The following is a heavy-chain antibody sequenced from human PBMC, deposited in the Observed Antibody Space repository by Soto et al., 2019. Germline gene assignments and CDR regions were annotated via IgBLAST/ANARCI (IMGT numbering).Heavy chain of an antibody. V-gene: IGHV2-5*02. Sequence: QITLKESGPTLVKPTQTLTLTCTFSGFSLSTSGVGVVWIRQPPGKALEWLGIIYWDDDKRYRPSLKSRLTSTKDTSKTQVVLTMTNLDPVDTGTYYRAHNLVAGTSWFDPWGQGTLVTVSS. D-gene: IGHD6-19*01. CDR2: IYWDDDK. CDR3: AHNLVAGTSWFDP. CDR1: GFSLSTSGVG. J-gene: IGHJ5*02.